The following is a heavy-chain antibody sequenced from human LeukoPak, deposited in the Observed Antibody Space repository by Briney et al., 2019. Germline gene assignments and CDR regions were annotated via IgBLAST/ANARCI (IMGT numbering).Heavy chain of an antibody. CDR2: MHYSGSS. Sequence: SETLSLTCTVSGDSISSYYWSWIRQPPGKGLEWIGYMHYSGSSNYNPSLKSRVTTSVDTSQNQFSLKLRSVTAADTAVYYCARRVTSNCFDPWGQGTLVTVTS. D-gene: IGHD2-21*02. CDR1: GDSISSYY. V-gene: IGHV4-59*08. J-gene: IGHJ5*02. CDR3: ARRVTSNCFDP.